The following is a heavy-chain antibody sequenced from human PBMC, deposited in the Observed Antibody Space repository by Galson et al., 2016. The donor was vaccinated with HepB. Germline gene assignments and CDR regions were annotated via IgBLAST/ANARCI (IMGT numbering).Heavy chain of an antibody. CDR2: IYYSGTT. CDR1: GGSISSYY. CDR3: ARGGIAEAGFHY. D-gene: IGHD6-19*01. V-gene: IGHV4-59*01. J-gene: IGHJ4*02. Sequence: SETLSLTCNVSGGSISSYYWSWVRQPPGKGLEFIGYIYYSGTTNYSPSLNSRVAISLDKSQNHFSLKLTSVTAADTGVYYCARGGIAEAGFHYWGQGTLVTVSP.